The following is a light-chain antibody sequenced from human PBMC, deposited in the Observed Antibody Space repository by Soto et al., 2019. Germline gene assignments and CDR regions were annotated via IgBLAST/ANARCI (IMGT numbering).Light chain of an antibody. J-gene: IGKJ2*01. Sequence: EIVMTQSPATLSLSPGERAPLSCRASQSVSSNLAWYQQKPGQAPRLLIYGASTRATGIPARFSGSGSGTEFTLTISSLQSEDFAVYYCQQYNNWPPYTFGQGTKLEIK. V-gene: IGKV3-15*01. CDR2: GAS. CDR3: QQYNNWPPYT. CDR1: QSVSSN.